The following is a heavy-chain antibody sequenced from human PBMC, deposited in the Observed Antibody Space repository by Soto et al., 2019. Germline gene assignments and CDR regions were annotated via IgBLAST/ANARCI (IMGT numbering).Heavy chain of an antibody. Sequence: GGSLRLSCAASGFTFSSYAMHWVRQAPGKGLERVAVISYDGSNKYYADSVKGRFTISRDNSKNTLYLQMNSLRAEDTAVYYCARSEGRYYYDSSGPHGPFQHWGQGTLVTVSS. V-gene: IGHV3-30-3*01. J-gene: IGHJ1*01. CDR2: ISYDGSNK. CDR3: ARSEGRYYYDSSGPHGPFQH. CDR1: GFTFSSYA. D-gene: IGHD3-22*01.